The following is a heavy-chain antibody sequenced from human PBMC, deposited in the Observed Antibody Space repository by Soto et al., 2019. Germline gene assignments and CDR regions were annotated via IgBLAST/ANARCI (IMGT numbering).Heavy chain of an antibody. D-gene: IGHD2-15*01. J-gene: IGHJ4*02. CDR3: ARRWGRSFDY. CDR2: IYYSGST. V-gene: IGHV4-59*08. Sequence: SETLSLTCTVSGGSISSYYWSWIRQPPGKGLEWIGYIYYSGSTNYNPSLKSRVTISVDTSKNQFSLTVTSVTAADTAVYYCARRWGRSFDYWGQGTLVTVSS. CDR1: GGSISSYY.